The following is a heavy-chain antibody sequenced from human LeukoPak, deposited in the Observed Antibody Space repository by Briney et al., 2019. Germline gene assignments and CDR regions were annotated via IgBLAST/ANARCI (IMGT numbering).Heavy chain of an antibody. J-gene: IGHJ3*02. CDR2: ISGSGGST. CDR1: GFIFSRYA. D-gene: IGHD5-18*01. Sequence: GGSLRLSCAASGFIFSRYAMSWVRQAPGKGLEWVSAISGSGGSTYYADSVKGRFTISRGNSKNTLYLQMNSLRAEDTAVYYCAKGIGWSYGHNDAFDIWGQGTMVTVSS. V-gene: IGHV3-23*01. CDR3: AKGIGWSYGHNDAFDI.